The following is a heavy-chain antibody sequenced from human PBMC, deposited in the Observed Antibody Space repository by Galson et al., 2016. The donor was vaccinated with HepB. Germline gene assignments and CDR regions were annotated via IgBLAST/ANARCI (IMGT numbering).Heavy chain of an antibody. J-gene: IGHJ3*02. CDR3: VRLLWPATRGAFHI. CDR1: GVSIRTVGYY. Sequence: TLSLTCTVSGVSIRTVGYYWSWIRQHPEKGLEWLGYIYYSGSTYYNPSLKTRLTISLDASKNQFSLRLTSVTAADTAVYYCVRLLWPATRGAFHIWGQGTMVTVSS. D-gene: IGHD2-15*01. CDR2: IYYSGST. V-gene: IGHV4-31*03.